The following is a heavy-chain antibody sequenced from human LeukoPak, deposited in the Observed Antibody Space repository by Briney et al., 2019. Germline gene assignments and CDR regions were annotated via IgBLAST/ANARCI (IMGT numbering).Heavy chain of an antibody. CDR1: GFTFSSYA. D-gene: IGHD2-2*01. J-gene: IGHJ6*03. CDR2: ISSNGGST. CDR3: ARDRLTVTYCSSTSCPNIPPGYMDV. V-gene: IGHV3-64*01. Sequence: PGGSLRLSCAASGFTFSSYAMHWVRQAPGKGLEYVSAISSNGGSTYYANSVKGRFTISRDNSKNTLYLQMGSLRAEDMAVYHCARDRLTVTYCSSTSCPNIPPGYMDVWGKGTTVTISS.